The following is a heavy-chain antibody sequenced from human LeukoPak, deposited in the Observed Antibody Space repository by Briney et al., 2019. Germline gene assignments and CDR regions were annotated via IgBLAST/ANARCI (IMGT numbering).Heavy chain of an antibody. J-gene: IGHJ4*02. Sequence: AASVKVSCKASGYTFTGYYMHWVRQAPGQGLEWMGRINPNSGGTNYAQKFQGRVTMTRDTSISTAYMELSRLRSDDTAVYYCAKAPTTVTTFLTFDYWGQGTLVTVSS. V-gene: IGHV1-2*06. D-gene: IGHD4-17*01. CDR2: INPNSGGT. CDR3: AKAPTTVTTFLTFDY. CDR1: GYTFTGYY.